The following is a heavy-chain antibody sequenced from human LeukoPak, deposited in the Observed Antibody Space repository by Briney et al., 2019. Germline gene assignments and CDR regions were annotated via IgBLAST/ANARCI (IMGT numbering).Heavy chain of an antibody. CDR2: IYYSGNT. CDR3: ARGPWGFYFDY. D-gene: IGHD1-26*01. V-gene: IGHV4-59*01. CDR1: GGSISTYY. Sequence: SETLSLTCTVSGGSISTYYWSWIRQPPGKGLEWIGYIYYSGNTNYNPSLKSRVTISVDTSKNQFSLKLSSVTAADTAVYYCARGPWGFYFDYWGRGILVTVSS. J-gene: IGHJ4*02.